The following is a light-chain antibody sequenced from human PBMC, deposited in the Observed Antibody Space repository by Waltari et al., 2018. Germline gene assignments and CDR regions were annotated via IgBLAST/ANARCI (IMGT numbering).Light chain of an antibody. Sequence: IQLPQFPSSLSASVGDRVTITCRASQGISSYLAWYQQKPGKAPNLLIYAAFTLQSGVPSRFSGSGSGTDFTLTISSLQPEDFATYYCQQFNTYPLTFGQGTRLEIK. CDR2: AAF. CDR3: QQFNTYPLT. CDR1: QGISSY. V-gene: IGKV1-9*01. J-gene: IGKJ5*01.